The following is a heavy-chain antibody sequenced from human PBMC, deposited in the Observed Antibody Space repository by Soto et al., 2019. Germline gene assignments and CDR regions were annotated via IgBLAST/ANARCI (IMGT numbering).Heavy chain of an antibody. CDR3: ARQLIY. Sequence: QVQLQESGPGLVKPSETLSLTCTVSGGSISSSYWSWIRQPPGKGLEWIGYIYDSGSTYYNSSLQSRVTLSLDTSKNQFSLKLNSVPAADTAVYYCARQLIYWGHGTPVTVSS. CDR1: GGSISSSY. CDR2: IYDSGST. J-gene: IGHJ4*01. V-gene: IGHV4-59*08. D-gene: IGHD6-13*01.